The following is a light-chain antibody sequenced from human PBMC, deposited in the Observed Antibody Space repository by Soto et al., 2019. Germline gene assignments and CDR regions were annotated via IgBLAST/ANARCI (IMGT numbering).Light chain of an antibody. CDR1: QSVSSN. J-gene: IGKJ2*01. Sequence: ELVMTQSPATLSVSPGERANLSCRASQSVSSNLAWYQQKPGQSPRLLVYDASTRATAIPARFSGSGSGTEFTLTISSLQSEDFALYYCHQYNSWPPGTFGQGTKVDIK. V-gene: IGKV3-15*01. CDR2: DAS. CDR3: HQYNSWPPGT.